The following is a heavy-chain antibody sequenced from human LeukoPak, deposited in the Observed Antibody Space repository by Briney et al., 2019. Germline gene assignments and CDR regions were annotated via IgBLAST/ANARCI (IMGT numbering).Heavy chain of an antibody. D-gene: IGHD6-13*01. Sequence: ASVKVSCKASGYTXTGYYMHGVRQAPGQGLEWMGWINPNSGGTNYAQKFQGRVTMTRDTSISTAYMELSRLRSDDTAVYYCATLEQLVPNNWFDPWGQGTLVTVSS. CDR3: ATLEQLVPNNWFDP. V-gene: IGHV1-2*02. CDR2: INPNSGGT. CDR1: GYTXTGYY. J-gene: IGHJ5*02.